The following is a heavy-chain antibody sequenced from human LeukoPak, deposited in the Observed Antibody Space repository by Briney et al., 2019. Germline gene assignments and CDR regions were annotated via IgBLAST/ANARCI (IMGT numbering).Heavy chain of an antibody. Sequence: SETLSLTCAVYGGSFSGYYWSWIRQPPGKGLEWIGEINHSGSTNYNPSLKSRVTISVDTSKNQFSLKLSSVTAADTAVYYCARYYYGSGSYYRKGYYFDYWGQGTLVTVSS. CDR3: ARYYYGSGSYYRKGYYFDY. J-gene: IGHJ4*02. CDR2: INHSGST. CDR1: GGSFSGYY. V-gene: IGHV4-34*01. D-gene: IGHD3-10*01.